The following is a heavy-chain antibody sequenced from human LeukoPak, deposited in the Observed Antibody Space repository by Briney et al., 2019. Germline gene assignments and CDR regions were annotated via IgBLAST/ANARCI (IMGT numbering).Heavy chain of an antibody. Sequence: KSSETLSLTCAVSGGSISSSNWWSWVRQPPGKGLEWIGEIYHSGSTNYNPSLKSRVTISVDKSKNQFSLKLSSVTAADTAVYYCARAASYGDRPSGAFDIWGQGTMVTVSS. J-gene: IGHJ3*02. V-gene: IGHV4-4*02. CDR1: GGSISSSNW. CDR2: IYHSGST. D-gene: IGHD4-17*01. CDR3: ARAASYGDRPSGAFDI.